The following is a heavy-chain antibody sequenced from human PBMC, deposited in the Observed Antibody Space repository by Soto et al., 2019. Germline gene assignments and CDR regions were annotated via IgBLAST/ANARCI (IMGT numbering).Heavy chain of an antibody. CDR1: GYTFTSYA. CDR2: INAGNGNT. V-gene: IGHV1-3*01. Sequence: ASVKVSCKDSGYTFTSYAMHWVRQATGQRLEWMGWINAGNGNTKYSQKFQGRVTITRDTSASTAYMELSSLRSEDTAVYYCARDREQWLVYYYYYGMDVWGQGTTVTVSS. CDR3: ARDREQWLVYYYYYGMDV. J-gene: IGHJ6*02. D-gene: IGHD6-19*01.